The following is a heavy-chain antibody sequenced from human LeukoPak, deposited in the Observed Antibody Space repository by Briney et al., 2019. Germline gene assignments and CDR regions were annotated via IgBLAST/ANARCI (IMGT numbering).Heavy chain of an antibody. D-gene: IGHD5-12*01. CDR3: ARLSHSGYEFDY. J-gene: IGHJ4*02. V-gene: IGHV4-59*08. CDR2: IYYSGRT. Sequence: SETLSLTCNVSGGSISSYYWSWIRQPPGKGLEWIGYIYYSGRTNYNPSLKSRVTISVDTSENQFSLKLSSMTAADTAVYYCARLSHSGYEFDYWGQGTLVTVSS. CDR1: GGSISSYY.